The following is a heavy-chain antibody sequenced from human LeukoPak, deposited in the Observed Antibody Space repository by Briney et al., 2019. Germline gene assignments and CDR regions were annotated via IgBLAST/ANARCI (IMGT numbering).Heavy chain of an antibody. J-gene: IGHJ1*01. CDR1: GYTFTSYD. D-gene: IGHD1-26*01. CDR3: AINDNSRRYFQY. Sequence: ASVKVSCKASGYTFTSYDINWVRQATGQGLEWMGWMNPNSGNTGYAQKFQGRVTMTRNTSISTAYMELSSLRSEDTAVYYCAINDNSRRYFQYGGQGTLVTVSS. V-gene: IGHV1-8*01. CDR2: MNPNSGNT.